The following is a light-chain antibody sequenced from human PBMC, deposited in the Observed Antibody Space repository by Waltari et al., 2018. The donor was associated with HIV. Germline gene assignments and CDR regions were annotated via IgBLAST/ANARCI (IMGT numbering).Light chain of an antibody. CDR1: QNISSY. CDR2: ATS. CDR3: QQVNGYPLT. Sequence: DIQLTQSPSFLSASVGDRVTITCRASQNISSYLAWYQQKPGRAPQVLIYATSTLQSWVPSRFSGSGSGTEFALTITNLQPDDFATYYCQQVNGYPLTFGGGTTVEI. V-gene: IGKV1-9*01. J-gene: IGKJ4*01.